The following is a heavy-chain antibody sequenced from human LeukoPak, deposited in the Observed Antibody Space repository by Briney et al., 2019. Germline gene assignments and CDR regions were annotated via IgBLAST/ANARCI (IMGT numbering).Heavy chain of an antibody. CDR3: ARVGGYSGYAVI. D-gene: IGHD5-12*01. CDR2: IYYSGST. Sequence: SETLSLTCTVSGDSISSSSYYWGWIRQPPGKGLEWIGSIYYSGSTYYNPSLKSRVTISVDTSKNQFSLKLSSVTAADTAVYYCARVGGYSGYAVIWGQGTLVTVSS. V-gene: IGHV4-39*07. J-gene: IGHJ4*02. CDR1: GDSISSSSYY.